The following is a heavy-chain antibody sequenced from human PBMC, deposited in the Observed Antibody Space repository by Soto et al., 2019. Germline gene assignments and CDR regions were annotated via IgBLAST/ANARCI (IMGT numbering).Heavy chain of an antibody. CDR2: VSHDGRNT. J-gene: IGHJ4*02. Sequence: VQLVESGGGVVQPGRSLRLSCAASGFTFSDYAMHWVRQAPGKGLEWVAVVSHDGRNTHYADSVKGRFTISRDSSKDTVSLEMTSLRAEDTAVYYCANGGRQWQVTSDFNSWGQGALVTVSS. D-gene: IGHD6-19*01. V-gene: IGHV3-30*18. CDR3: ANGGRQWQVTSDFNS. CDR1: GFTFSDYA.